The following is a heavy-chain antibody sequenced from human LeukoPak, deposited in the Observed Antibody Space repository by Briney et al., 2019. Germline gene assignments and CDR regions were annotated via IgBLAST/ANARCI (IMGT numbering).Heavy chain of an antibody. Sequence: RASVKVSCKSSGYTFTSYYMHWVRQAPGQGLEWMGIINPSGGSTSHAQKFQGRVTMTRDMSTSTVYMELSSLRSEDTAVYYCARERTAYYYDSSGQDLDYWGQGTLVTVSS. D-gene: IGHD3-22*01. CDR3: ARERTAYYYDSSGQDLDY. J-gene: IGHJ4*02. CDR1: GYTFTSYY. CDR2: INPSGGST. V-gene: IGHV1-46*01.